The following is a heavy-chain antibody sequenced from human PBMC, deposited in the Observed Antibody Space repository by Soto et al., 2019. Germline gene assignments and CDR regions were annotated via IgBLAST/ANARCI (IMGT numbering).Heavy chain of an antibody. CDR3: ARQLGSSWYYYFDY. Sequence: SETLSLTCTVSGGSISSYYWSWIRQPPGKGLEWIGYIYYSGSTNYNPSLKSRVTISVDTSKNQFSLKLSSVTAADSAVYYCARQLGSSWYYYFDYWGQGTLVTVSS. CDR1: GGSISSYY. J-gene: IGHJ4*02. V-gene: IGHV4-59*08. CDR2: IYYSGST. D-gene: IGHD6-13*01.